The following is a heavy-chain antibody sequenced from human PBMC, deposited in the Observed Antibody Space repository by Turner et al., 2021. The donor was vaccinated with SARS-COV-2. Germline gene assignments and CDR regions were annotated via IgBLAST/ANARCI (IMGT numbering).Heavy chain of an antibody. Sequence: QVQLVQSGAEVKKPGASVKVSCKVSGYTLIELSMHWVRQAPGKGLEWMGGFDPEDGGTIYAQKFQGRVTMTEDTSTDTAYMELSSLRSEDTAVYYCATAPPYCTNGVCPNWFDPWGQGTLVTVSS. CDR2: FDPEDGGT. J-gene: IGHJ5*02. D-gene: IGHD2-8*01. CDR3: ATAPPYCTNGVCPNWFDP. CDR1: GYTLIELS. V-gene: IGHV1-24*01.